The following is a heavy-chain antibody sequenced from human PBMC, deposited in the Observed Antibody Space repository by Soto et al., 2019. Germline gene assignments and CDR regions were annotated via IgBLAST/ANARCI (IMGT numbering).Heavy chain of an antibody. V-gene: IGHV1-18*01. J-gene: IGHJ6*02. Sequence: ASVKVSCKASGYSFSSYGVTWVRQAPGQGLEWMGLISVYNGDTNYAQNFQDRVTMTTDTSTKTAYMDLRSLRFDDTAVYYCASTQGSGYCSSASCRNGMDVWGQGATVTVSS. CDR2: ISVYNGDT. CDR3: ASTQGSGYCSSASCRNGMDV. CDR1: GYSFSSYG. D-gene: IGHD2-2*01.